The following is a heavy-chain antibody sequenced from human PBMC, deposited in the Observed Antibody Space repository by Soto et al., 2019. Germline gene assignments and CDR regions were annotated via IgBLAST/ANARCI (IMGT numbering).Heavy chain of an antibody. CDR1: TFSMYS. V-gene: IGHV3-21*01. Sequence: EVQVVESGGGLVKPGGSLTLSCNFTFSMYSMNWVHQAPGKGLEWVASISSGAAYIKYADSVQGRFTISRDNAKNSVSLQMSSLRVEDTAVYFCTRDEGGSYDSWFHPWCQGTQVTVSA. J-gene: IGHJ5*02. CDR3: TRDEGGSYDSWFHP. D-gene: IGHD1-26*01. CDR2: ISSGAAYI.